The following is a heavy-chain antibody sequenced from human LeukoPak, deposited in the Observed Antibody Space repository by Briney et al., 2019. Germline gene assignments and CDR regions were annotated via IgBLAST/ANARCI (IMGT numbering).Heavy chain of an antibody. D-gene: IGHD3-10*01. CDR2: ISYDGSNK. CDR1: GFTFSSYA. CDR3: AKESPGSFGEKPQSVNWYFDL. J-gene: IGHJ2*01. V-gene: IGHV3-30*18. Sequence: GGSLRLSCAASGFTFSSYAMNWVRQAPGKGLEWVAVISYDGSNKYYADSVKGRFTISRDNSKNTLYLQMNSLRAEDTAVYYCAKESPGSFGEKPQSVNWYFDLWGRGTLVTVSS.